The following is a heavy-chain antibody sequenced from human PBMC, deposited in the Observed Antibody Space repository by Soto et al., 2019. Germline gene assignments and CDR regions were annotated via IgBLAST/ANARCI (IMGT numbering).Heavy chain of an antibody. V-gene: IGHV1-8*01. J-gene: IGHJ4*02. D-gene: IGHD2-21*02. CDR1: GYTFTSYD. Sequence: ASVKVSCKASGYTFTSYDINWVRQATGQGLEWMGWMNPNSGNTGYAQKFQGRVTMTRNTSTSTAYMELSSLRSEDTAVYYCAADRTYCGGDCYVDWGQGTLVTVSS. CDR3: AADRTYCGGDCYVD. CDR2: MNPNSGNT.